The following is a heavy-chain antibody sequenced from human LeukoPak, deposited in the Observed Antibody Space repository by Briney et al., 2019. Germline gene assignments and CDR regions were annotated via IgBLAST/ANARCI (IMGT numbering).Heavy chain of an antibody. J-gene: IGHJ4*02. CDR3: ARDITGTTGVGFDY. CDR2: ISSSSGYI. D-gene: IGHD1-14*01. Sequence: GGSLRLSCAASGFTFSSYSMNWVRQAPGKGLEWVSSISSSSGYIYYADSVKGRFTISRDNAKNSLYLQMNSLRAEDTAVYYCARDITGTTGVGFDYWGQGTLVTVSS. CDR1: GFTFSSYS. V-gene: IGHV3-21*01.